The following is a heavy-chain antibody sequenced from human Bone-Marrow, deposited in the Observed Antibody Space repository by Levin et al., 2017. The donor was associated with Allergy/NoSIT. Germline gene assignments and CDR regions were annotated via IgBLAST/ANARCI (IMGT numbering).Heavy chain of an antibody. J-gene: IGHJ4*02. Sequence: GESLKISCAASGFTFSSYAMSWVRQAPGKGLEWVSAISGSGGSTYYADSVKGRFTISRDNSKNTLYLQMNSLRAEDTAVYYCAIITIFGSLGYWGQGTLVTVSS. CDR1: GFTFSSYA. CDR2: ISGSGGST. D-gene: IGHD3-3*01. CDR3: AIITIFGSLGY. V-gene: IGHV3-23*01.